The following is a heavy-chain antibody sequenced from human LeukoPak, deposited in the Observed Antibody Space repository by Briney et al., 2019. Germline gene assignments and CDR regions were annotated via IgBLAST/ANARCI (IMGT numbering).Heavy chain of an antibody. CDR1: GGSISSYY. CDR3: ARGTHIVVVPAAILFDP. D-gene: IGHD2-2*01. CDR2: IYYSGGT. Sequence: SETLSLTCTVSGGSISSYYWSWIRQPPGKGLEWIGYIYYSGGTNYNPSLKSRVTISVDTSKNQFSLKLSSVTAADTAVYYCARGTHIVVVPAAILFDPWGQGTLVTVSS. V-gene: IGHV4-59*01. J-gene: IGHJ5*02.